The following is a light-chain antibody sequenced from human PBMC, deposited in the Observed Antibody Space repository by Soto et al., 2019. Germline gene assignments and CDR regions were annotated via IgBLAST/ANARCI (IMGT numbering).Light chain of an antibody. CDR2: DVS. J-gene: IGLJ2*01. V-gene: IGLV2-11*01. CDR1: SSDVGGYNY. Sequence: QSVLTQPRSVSGSPGQSVTISCTGTSSDVGGYNYVSWYQQHPGKAPKLIIYDVSKRPSGVPDRFSGSKSGNTASLTISGLQAEDEADYHCCSYAGSYTFVFGGGTQLTVL. CDR3: CSYAGSYTFV.